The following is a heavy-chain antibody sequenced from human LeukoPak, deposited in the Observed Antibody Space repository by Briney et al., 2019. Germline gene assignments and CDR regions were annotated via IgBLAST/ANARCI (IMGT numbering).Heavy chain of an antibody. CDR3: ARGRGLGVVSPYFDY. Sequence: GGSLRLSCAVSGFIVSDNYMTWVRQAPGKGLEWLSVIYSGGSTYYADSVKGRFTISRDNSKNIVSLQMNNLRAEDTAVYYCARGRGLGVVSPYFDYWGQGTLVTVSS. V-gene: IGHV3-53*01. CDR2: IYSGGST. D-gene: IGHD3-3*01. J-gene: IGHJ4*02. CDR1: GFIVSDNY.